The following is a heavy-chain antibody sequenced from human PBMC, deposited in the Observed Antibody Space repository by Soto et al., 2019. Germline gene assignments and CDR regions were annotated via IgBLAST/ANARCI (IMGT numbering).Heavy chain of an antibody. Sequence: GGSLRLSCAASGFTFSSDWMHWVRQGAGKGLVWVSRINMDGSSTNYADSVKGRFTISRDNANNMLYLQMDSLRAEDTAIYYXAXGPRGLYHNDYWGQGALVTVSS. CDR1: GFTFSSDW. V-gene: IGHV3-74*01. D-gene: IGHD1-20*01. CDR3: AXGPRGLYHNDY. J-gene: IGHJ4*02. CDR2: INMDGSST.